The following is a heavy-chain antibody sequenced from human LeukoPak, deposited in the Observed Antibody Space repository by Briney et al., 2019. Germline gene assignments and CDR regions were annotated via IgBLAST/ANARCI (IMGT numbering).Heavy chain of an antibody. D-gene: IGHD5-12*01. CDR1: GFTFSNFV. CDR3: AKDRAIRGGKGFES. J-gene: IGHJ4*02. V-gene: IGHV3-23*01. CDR2: ISDSGGTI. Sequence: PGGSLTLSCTASGFTFSNFVMCWVRQAPGKGLEWVSSISDSGGTIYHTDSVKGRFTTSRDNSKKTLYLQMNSLRAEDTAVYYCAKDRAIRGGKGFESWGQGTLVTVSS.